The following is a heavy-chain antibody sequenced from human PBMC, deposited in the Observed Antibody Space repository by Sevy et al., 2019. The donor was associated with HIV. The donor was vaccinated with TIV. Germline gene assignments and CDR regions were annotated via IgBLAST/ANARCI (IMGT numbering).Heavy chain of an antibody. V-gene: IGHV3-49*03. D-gene: IGHD2-15*01. CDR3: TREAARDGFLKYYFDY. Sequence: GSLRLSCTASGFTFGDYAMSWFRQAPGKGLEWVGFIRSKAYGGTTEYAASVKGRFTISRDDSKSIAYLQMNSLKTEDTAVYYCTREAARDGFLKYYFDYWGQGTLVTVSS. J-gene: IGHJ4*02. CDR1: GFTFGDYA. CDR2: IRSKAYGGTT.